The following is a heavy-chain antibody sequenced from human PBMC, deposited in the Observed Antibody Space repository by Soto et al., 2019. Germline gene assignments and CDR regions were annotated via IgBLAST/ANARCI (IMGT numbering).Heavy chain of an antibody. CDR3: ARTDYDSSGYYFDY. J-gene: IGHJ4*02. Sequence: SETLSLTCTVSGGSISSSSYYWGWIRQPPGKGLEWIGSIYYSGSTYYNPSLKSRVTISVDTSKNQFSLKLSSVTAADTAVYYCARTDYDSSGYYFDYWGQGTLVTVSS. CDR2: IYYSGST. D-gene: IGHD3-22*01. CDR1: GGSISSSSYY. V-gene: IGHV4-39*01.